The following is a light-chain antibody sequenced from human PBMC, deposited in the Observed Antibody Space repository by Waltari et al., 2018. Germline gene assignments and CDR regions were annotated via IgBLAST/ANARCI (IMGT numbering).Light chain of an antibody. J-gene: IGKJ4*01. CDR3: QQYNNWPLT. Sequence: CRASQSVSSNLAWYQQKPGQAPRLVIYDASTRATGIPARFSGSGSGTEFTLTIGSLQSEDFAVYYCQQYNNWPLTFGGGTKVEIK. CDR2: DAS. CDR1: QSVSSN. V-gene: IGKV3-15*01.